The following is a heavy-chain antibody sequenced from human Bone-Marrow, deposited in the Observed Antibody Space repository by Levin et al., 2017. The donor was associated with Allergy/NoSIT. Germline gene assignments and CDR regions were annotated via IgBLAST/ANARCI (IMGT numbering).Heavy chain of an antibody. CDR3: AKSPTGRFFQD. CDR1: GGSMISSSYY. D-gene: IGHD1-14*01. Sequence: GSLRLSCIVSGGSMISSSYYWAWIRQPPGKGLEWIGTIFFSGNTYYNPSLKSRVTMSVDMSQNQVSLKLSSVSAAATAQYYCAKSPTGRFFQDWGQGTLVTVSS. J-gene: IGHJ1*01. V-gene: IGHV4-39*01. CDR2: IFFSGNT.